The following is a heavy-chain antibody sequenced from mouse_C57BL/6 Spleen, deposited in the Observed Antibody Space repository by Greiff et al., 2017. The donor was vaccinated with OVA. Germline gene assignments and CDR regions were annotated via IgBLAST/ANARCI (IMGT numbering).Heavy chain of an antibody. CDR2: INPNTGGT. D-gene: IGHD1-1*01. Sequence: VQLQQSGPELVKPGASVKISCKASGYTFTDYYMNWVKQSHGKSLEWIGDINPNTGGTSYNQKFKGKATLTVDTSSSTAYMELRSLTSEDSAVYYCARDYYGSSYFDYWGQGTTLTVSS. CDR1: GYTFTDYY. CDR3: ARDYYGSSYFDY. V-gene: IGHV1-26*01. J-gene: IGHJ2*01.